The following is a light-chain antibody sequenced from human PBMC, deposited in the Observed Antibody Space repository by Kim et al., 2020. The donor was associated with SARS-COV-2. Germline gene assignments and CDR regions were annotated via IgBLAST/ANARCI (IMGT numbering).Light chain of an antibody. Sequence: EIVLTQSPGTLSLSPGERATLSCRASQSVSSSYLAWYQQKPGQAPRLLIYGASSRATGIPDRFSGSGSGTDFTLTISRLEPEDFAVYYCQKYGSSPETLGQGTKVDIK. J-gene: IGKJ1*01. CDR2: GAS. CDR3: QKYGSSPET. CDR1: QSVSSSY. V-gene: IGKV3-20*01.